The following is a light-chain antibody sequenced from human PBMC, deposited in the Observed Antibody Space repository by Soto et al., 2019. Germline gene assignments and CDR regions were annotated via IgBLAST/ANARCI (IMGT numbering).Light chain of an antibody. V-gene: IGKV1-5*03. CDR3: QQYNSYRLT. CDR2: KAS. CDR1: QSISSW. Sequence: DIQMTPSPSTLSASVGARVTITCRASQSISSWLAWYQQKPGKAPKLLIYKASSLESGVPSRFSGSGSGTEFTLTISSLQPDDFATYYCQQYNSYRLTFGGGTKVEIK. J-gene: IGKJ4*01.